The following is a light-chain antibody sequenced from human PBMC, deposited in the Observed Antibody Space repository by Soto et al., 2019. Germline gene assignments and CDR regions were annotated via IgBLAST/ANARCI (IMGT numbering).Light chain of an antibody. CDR1: SGDVGAYIF. V-gene: IGLV2-14*01. Sequence: QSVLTQPASVSGSPGQSITISCTGTSGDVGAYIFVSWYRQYPGKAPKLMIYDITNRPSGVSNRFSGSKAGNTASLTISGLQAEDEADYYCVSFTTSKSYVFGTGTKVTVL. J-gene: IGLJ1*01. CDR3: VSFTTSKSYV. CDR2: DIT.